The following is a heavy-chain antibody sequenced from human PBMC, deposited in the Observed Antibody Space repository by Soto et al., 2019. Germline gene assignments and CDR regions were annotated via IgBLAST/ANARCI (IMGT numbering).Heavy chain of an antibody. D-gene: IGHD5-18*01. CDR1: GFTFSNYW. CDR3: AGPGYSSQAY. J-gene: IGHJ4*02. V-gene: IGHV3-7*03. CDR2: IKQDGSEK. Sequence: GSLRLSCAASGFTFSNYWMSWVRQAPGKGLEWVANIKQDGSEKYYVDSVKGRFTISRDNAKNPLFLQMNNLRAEDAAMYYCAGPGYSSQAYWGQGTLVTVSS.